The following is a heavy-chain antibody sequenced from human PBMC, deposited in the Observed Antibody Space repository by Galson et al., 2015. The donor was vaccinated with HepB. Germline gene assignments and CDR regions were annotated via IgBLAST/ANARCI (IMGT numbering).Heavy chain of an antibody. CDR3: VKGVRETVAGDAFDI. D-gene: IGHD6-19*01. CDR1: GFKFDDKA. V-gene: IGHV3-9*01. Sequence: SLRLSCAASGFKFDDKAMHWVRQVPGKGLEWVSGISWRSGSIGYGASVKGRFTISRDSAKNSLYLQMNSLRAEDTALYYCVKGVRETVAGDAFDIWGQGTMVIVSS. J-gene: IGHJ3*02. CDR2: ISWRSGSI.